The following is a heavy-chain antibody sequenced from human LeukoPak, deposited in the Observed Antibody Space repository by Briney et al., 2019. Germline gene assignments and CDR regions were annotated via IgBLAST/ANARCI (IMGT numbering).Heavy chain of an antibody. CDR3: ARIAGSCYFNWFDP. CDR1: GFSLSTRGMR. J-gene: IGHJ5*02. CDR2: IDWDDDK. D-gene: IGHD2-15*01. Sequence: SGPTLVNPTQTLTLTCTFSGFSLSTRGMRVSWIRQPPGKALEWLARIDWDDDKYCSTSLKTRLTISKATSKNQVVLTMTNMDPVDTATYYCARIAGSCYFNWFDPWGQGTLVTVSS. V-gene: IGHV2-70*04.